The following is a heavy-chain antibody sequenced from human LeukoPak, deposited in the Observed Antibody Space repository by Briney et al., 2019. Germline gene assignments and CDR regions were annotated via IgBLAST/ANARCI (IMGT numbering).Heavy chain of an antibody. D-gene: IGHD2-2*01. CDR1: GYTFTSYY. J-gene: IGHJ3*02. V-gene: IGHV1-46*01. CDR3: ARDLPGQLSSDVFDI. CDR2: INPSGGST. Sequence: ASVKVSCKASGYTFTSYYMHWVRQAPGQGLEWMGIINPSGGSTSYAQKFQGRVTMTRDMSTSTVYMELSRLRSEDTAVYYCARDLPGQLSSDVFDIWGQGKMVTVSS.